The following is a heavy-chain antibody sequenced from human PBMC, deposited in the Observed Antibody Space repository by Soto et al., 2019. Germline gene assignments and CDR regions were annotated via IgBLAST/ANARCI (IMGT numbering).Heavy chain of an antibody. CDR3: ARVASTKRGNIVVVPAANTADAFDI. D-gene: IGHD2-2*01. V-gene: IGHV4-34*01. CDR1: GGSFSGYY. CDR2: INHSGST. Sequence: QVQLQQWGAGLLKPSETLSLTCAVYGGSFSGYYWSWIRQPPGKGLEWIGEINHSGSTNYNPSLRSRVTLSVDTSKNQFALKLSSVTAADTAVYYCARVASTKRGNIVVVPAANTADAFDIWGQGTMVTVSS. J-gene: IGHJ3*02.